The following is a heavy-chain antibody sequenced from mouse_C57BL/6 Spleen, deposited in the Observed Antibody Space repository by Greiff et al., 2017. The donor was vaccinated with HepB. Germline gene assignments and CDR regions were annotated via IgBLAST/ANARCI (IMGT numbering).Heavy chain of an antibody. CDR1: GFTFSSYG. CDR3: ARQGGSYGSSYFDY. CDR2: ISSGGSYT. J-gene: IGHJ2*01. D-gene: IGHD1-1*01. V-gene: IGHV5-6*01. Sequence: EVQGVESGGDLVKPGGSLKLSCAASGFTFSSYGMSWVRQTPDKRLEWVATISSGGSYTYYPDSVKGRFTISRDNAKNTLYLQMSSLKSEDTAMYYCARQGGSYGSSYFDYWGQGTTLTVSS.